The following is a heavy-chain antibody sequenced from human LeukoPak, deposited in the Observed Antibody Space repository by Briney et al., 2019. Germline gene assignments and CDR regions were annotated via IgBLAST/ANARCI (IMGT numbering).Heavy chain of an antibody. CDR1: GYTFTGYY. V-gene: IGHV1-2*02. CDR3: ALINQRRGYCSSTSCPKPFDY. CDR2: INPNSGGT. Sequence: ASVKVSCKASGYTFTGYYMHWVRQAPGQGLEWMGWINPNSGGTNYAQKFQGRVTMTRDTSISTAYMELSRLRSDDTAVYYCALINQRRGYCSSTSCPKPFDYWGQGTLVTVSS. D-gene: IGHD2-2*01. J-gene: IGHJ4*02.